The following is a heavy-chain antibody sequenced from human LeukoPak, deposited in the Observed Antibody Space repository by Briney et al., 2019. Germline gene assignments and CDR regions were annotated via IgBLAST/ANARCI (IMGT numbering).Heavy chain of an antibody. CDR1: GFTFSSYG. Sequence: GGSLRLSCAASGFTFSSYGMHWVRQAPGKWLEWVTFIRYDGTNKYYADSVKGRFTISRDNSKNTLYLQMNSLRAEDTAVYYCAKDSAAPITITMVRGRWYFDYWGQGTLVTVSS. V-gene: IGHV3-30*02. D-gene: IGHD3-10*01. CDR3: AKDSAAPITITMVRGRWYFDY. CDR2: IRYDGTNK. J-gene: IGHJ4*02.